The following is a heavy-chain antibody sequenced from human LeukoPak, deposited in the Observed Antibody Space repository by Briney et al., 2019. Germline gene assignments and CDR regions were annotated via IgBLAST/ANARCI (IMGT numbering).Heavy chain of an antibody. V-gene: IGHV3-23*01. D-gene: IGHD2-2*01. Sequence: PGGSLRLSCAASGFTFSRYWMSWVRQAPGKGLEWVSAISGSGGSTYYADSVKGRFTISRDNSKNTLYLQMNSLRAEDTAVYYCANAPPLYCSSTSCSLRYYYYMDVWGKGTTVTVSS. CDR1: GFTFSRYW. CDR2: ISGSGGST. CDR3: ANAPPLYCSSTSCSLRYYYYMDV. J-gene: IGHJ6*03.